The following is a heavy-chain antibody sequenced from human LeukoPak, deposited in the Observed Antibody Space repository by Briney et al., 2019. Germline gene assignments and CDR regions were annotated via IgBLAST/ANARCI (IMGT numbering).Heavy chain of an antibody. D-gene: IGHD6-13*01. CDR3: TTEDSSSWHLVNWFDP. CDR1: GFTFSNAW. V-gene: IGHV3-15*01. J-gene: IGHJ5*02. CDR2: IKSKTDGGTT. Sequence: GGSLRLSCAASGFTFSNAWMSWVRQAPGKGLEWVGRIKSKTDGGTTDYAAPVKGRFTISRDDSKNTLYLQMNSLKTEDTAVYYCTTEDSSSWHLVNWFDPWGQGTLVTVSS.